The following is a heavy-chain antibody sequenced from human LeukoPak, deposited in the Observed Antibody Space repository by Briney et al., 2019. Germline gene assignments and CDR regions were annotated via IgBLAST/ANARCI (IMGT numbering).Heavy chain of an antibody. J-gene: IGHJ4*02. CDR1: GFTFSSYG. V-gene: IGHV3-23*01. CDR2: ITNSGDST. D-gene: IGHD3-22*01. Sequence: GGSLRLSCAASGFTFSSYGMIWVRQAPGKGLEWVSTITNSGDSTYYTDSVKGRFTISGDDSRNTLYLQMNSLRAEDTAVYYCAKDRGYYDTSGYLIWGQGTLVTVSS. CDR3: AKDRGYYDTSGYLI.